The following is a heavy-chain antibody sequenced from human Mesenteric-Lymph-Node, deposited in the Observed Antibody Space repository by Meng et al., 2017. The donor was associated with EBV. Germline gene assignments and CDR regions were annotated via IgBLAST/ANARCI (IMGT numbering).Heavy chain of an antibody. CDR1: GGSFSDYYY. D-gene: IGHD5-12*01. V-gene: IGHV4-34*02. Sequence: VHPQRWGVRLVDQLETLSLTCGVYGGSFSDYYYWSWIRRAPGKGLEWIGEINHSEGTNYNPSLKSRVTISVDTSKNQFPLRLSSVTAADTAVYYCARGVWRLSGGSDRRLVYFDHWGQGTLVTVSS. CDR2: INHSEGT. CDR3: ARGVWRLSGGSDRRLVYFDH. J-gene: IGHJ4*02.